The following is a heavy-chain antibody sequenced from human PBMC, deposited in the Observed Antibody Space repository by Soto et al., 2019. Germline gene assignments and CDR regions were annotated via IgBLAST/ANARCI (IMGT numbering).Heavy chain of an antibody. D-gene: IGHD2-15*01. J-gene: IGHJ6*02. CDR3: ARGRLLPVYYYDYGMDV. Sequence: QVQLQQWGAGLLKPSETLSLTCAVYGGSFSGYYWSWIRQPPGKGLEWIGEINHSGSTNYNPSLKSRVTISVDTSKNQFSLKLSSVTAADTAVYYCARGRLLPVYYYDYGMDVWGQGTTVTVSS. CDR1: GGSFSGYY. CDR2: INHSGST. V-gene: IGHV4-34*01.